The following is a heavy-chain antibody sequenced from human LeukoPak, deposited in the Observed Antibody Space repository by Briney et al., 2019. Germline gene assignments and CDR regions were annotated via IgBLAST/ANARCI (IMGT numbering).Heavy chain of an antibody. J-gene: IGHJ4*02. D-gene: IGHD6-19*01. CDR3: ARVFSSGPTHYFDY. V-gene: IGHV1-69*04. Sequence: ASVKVSCKASGGTFSSYAISWVRQAPGQGLEWMGRIIPILCIANYAQKFQGRVTITADKSTSTAYMELSSLRSEDTAVYYCARVFSSGPTHYFDYWGQGTLVTVSS. CDR2: IIPILCIA. CDR1: GGTFSSYA.